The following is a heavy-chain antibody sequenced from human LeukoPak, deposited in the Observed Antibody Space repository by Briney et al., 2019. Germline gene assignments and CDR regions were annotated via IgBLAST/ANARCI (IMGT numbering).Heavy chain of an antibody. J-gene: IGHJ4*02. CDR1: GXTFSSYE. Sequence: PGGSLRLSCAASGXTFSSYEMNWVRQAPGKGREWVSFISSSGSAIHYADSVRGRFTISRDNAKNSLYLQMSRLRAEDTAVYYCAREKLSFFDSSGYFDYWGQGTLVTVSS. V-gene: IGHV3-48*03. CDR2: ISSSGSAI. CDR3: AREKLSFFDSSGYFDY. D-gene: IGHD3-22*01.